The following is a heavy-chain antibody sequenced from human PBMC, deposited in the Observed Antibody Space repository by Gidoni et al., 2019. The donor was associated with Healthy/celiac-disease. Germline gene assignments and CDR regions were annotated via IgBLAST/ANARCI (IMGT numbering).Heavy chain of an antibody. CDR3: AHSLEYSGSWAEYFQH. D-gene: IGHD6-13*01. J-gene: IGHJ1*01. Sequence: QITLKESGPTLVKPTQTRTLTCTFSGFSLSTSGVGVGWNRQPPGKALEWLALIYWDDDKRYSPSLKSRLTNTKDTSKNQVVLTMTNMDPVDTTTYYCAHSLEYSGSWAEYFQHWGQGTLVTVSS. CDR1: GFSLSTSGVG. V-gene: IGHV2-5*02. CDR2: IYWDDDK.